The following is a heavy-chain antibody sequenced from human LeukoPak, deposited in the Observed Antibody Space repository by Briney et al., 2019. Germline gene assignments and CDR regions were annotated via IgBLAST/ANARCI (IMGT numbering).Heavy chain of an antibody. V-gene: IGHV3-15*01. CDR3: TTGSIVVVPAAIRVDY. D-gene: IGHD2-2*02. J-gene: IGHJ4*02. CDR1: GFTFSNAW. CDR2: IKSKTDGGTT. Sequence: GGSLRLSCAASGFTFSNAWMSWVRQAPGKGLEWVGRIKSKTDGGTTDYAAPVKGRFTISRDDSKNRLYLQMNSLKTEDTAVYYCTTGSIVVVPAAIRVDYWGQGTLVTVSS.